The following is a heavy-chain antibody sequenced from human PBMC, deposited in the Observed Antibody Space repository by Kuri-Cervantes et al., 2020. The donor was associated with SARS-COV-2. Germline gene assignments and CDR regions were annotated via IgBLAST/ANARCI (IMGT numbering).Heavy chain of an antibody. Sequence: GESLKISCAASGFTFSSYGMHWVRQAPGKGLEWVAVISYDGSNKYYADSVKGRFTISRDNSKNTLYLQMNSLRAEDTALYYCARHRGGSTYFGFDSWGQGTLVTVSS. V-gene: IGHV3-30*03. CDR2: ISYDGSNK. CDR3: ARHRGGSTYFGFDS. CDR1: GFTFSSYG. D-gene: IGHD3-9*01. J-gene: IGHJ5*01.